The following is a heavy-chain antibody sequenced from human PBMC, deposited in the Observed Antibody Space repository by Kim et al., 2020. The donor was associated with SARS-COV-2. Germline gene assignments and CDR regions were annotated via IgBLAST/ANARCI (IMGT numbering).Heavy chain of an antibody. V-gene: IGHV4-39*01. CDR3: ARQASEQWLALDAFDI. CDR2: IYYSGST. CDR1: GGSISSSSYY. Sequence: SETLSLTCTVSGGSISSSSYYWGWIRQPPGKGLEWIGSIYYSGSTYYNPSLKSRVTISVDTSKNQFSLKLSSVTAADTAVYYCARQASEQWLALDAFDIWGQGTMVTVSS. J-gene: IGHJ3*02. D-gene: IGHD6-19*01.